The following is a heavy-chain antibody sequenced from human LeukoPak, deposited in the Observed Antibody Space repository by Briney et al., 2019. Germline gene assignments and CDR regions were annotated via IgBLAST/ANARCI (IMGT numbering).Heavy chain of an antibody. V-gene: IGHV3-23*01. CDR3: AKDGQSFNSMWDYLDS. D-gene: IGHD1-26*01. Sequence: PGRSLRLSWAVAGFDIITYAMSRVLQTTGKGLEWVSGIGGGDTHYADSVKGRFTISRDNSKSTVELHMSSLRVEDTAVYYCAKDGQSFNSMWDYLDSWGRGTLVTVSS. CDR2: IGGGDT. J-gene: IGHJ4*02. CDR1: GFDIITYA.